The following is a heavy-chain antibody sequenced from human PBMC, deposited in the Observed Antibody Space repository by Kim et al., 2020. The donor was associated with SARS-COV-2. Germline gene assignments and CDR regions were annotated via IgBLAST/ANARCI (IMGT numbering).Heavy chain of an antibody. CDR2: TT. Sequence: TTSYADSVRGRFSISRDNAKNTLYLQMHSLRAEDTAVYFCARQASKGFDFWGQGTMVTVSS. J-gene: IGHJ3*01. V-gene: IGHV3-74*01. CDR3: ARQASKGFDF.